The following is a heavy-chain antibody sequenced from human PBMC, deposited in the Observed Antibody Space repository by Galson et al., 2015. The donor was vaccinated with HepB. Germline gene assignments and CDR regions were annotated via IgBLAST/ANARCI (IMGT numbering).Heavy chain of an antibody. CDR2: ISGSGGST. CDR3: AKGLLGSYGPY. Sequence: SLRLSCAASGLTFSSYAMSWVRQAPGKGLEWVSAISGSGGSTYYADSVKGRFTISRDNSKNTLYLQMNSLRAEDTAVYYCAKGLLGSYGPYWGQGTLVTVSS. V-gene: IGHV3-23*01. CDR1: GLTFSSYA. D-gene: IGHD1-26*01. J-gene: IGHJ4*02.